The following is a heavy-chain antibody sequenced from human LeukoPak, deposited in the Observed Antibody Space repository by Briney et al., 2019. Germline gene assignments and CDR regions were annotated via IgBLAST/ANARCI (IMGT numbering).Heavy chain of an antibody. D-gene: IGHD3-22*01. Sequence: GGSLRLSCADSGFTFSRSWMTWVRQAPGKGLEWVANINEDGSAQNYVDSVKGRFTISRDNPKSTLYLEMNSLRAEDTAVYYCARDAGYDRFDYWGQGTLVTVS. CDR3: ARDAGYDRFDY. CDR1: GFTFSRSW. V-gene: IGHV3-7*05. J-gene: IGHJ4*02. CDR2: INEDGSAQ.